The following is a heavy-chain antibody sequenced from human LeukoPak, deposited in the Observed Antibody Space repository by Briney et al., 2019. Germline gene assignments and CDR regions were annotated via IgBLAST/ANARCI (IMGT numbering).Heavy chain of an antibody. CDR3: TTDPGDYEIY. CDR2: IKSKTDGGTT. V-gene: IGHV3-15*01. CDR1: GFTFSTYE. D-gene: IGHD4-17*01. Sequence: GGSLRLSCAASGFTFSTYEMNWVRQAPGKGLEWVGRIKSKTDGGTTDYAAPVKGRFTISRDDSTNTLYLQMNSLKTEDTAVYYCTTDPGDYEIYWGQGTLVTVSS. J-gene: IGHJ4*02.